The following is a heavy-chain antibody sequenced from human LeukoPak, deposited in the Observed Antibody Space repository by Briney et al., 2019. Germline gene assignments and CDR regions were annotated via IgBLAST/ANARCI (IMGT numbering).Heavy chain of an antibody. CDR2: IWYDGTNK. CDR3: ARDTVTRWFYP. V-gene: IGHV3-33*01. Sequence: GRSLTLSCAASGFAFSSFGMHWVRQAPGKGLEWVAVIWYDGTNKYYADSVKGRFTISRDNSKNTLYLQMNSLRAEDTAVYYCARDTVTRWFYPWGQGTLVTVSS. D-gene: IGHD4-17*01. CDR1: GFAFSSFG. J-gene: IGHJ5*02.